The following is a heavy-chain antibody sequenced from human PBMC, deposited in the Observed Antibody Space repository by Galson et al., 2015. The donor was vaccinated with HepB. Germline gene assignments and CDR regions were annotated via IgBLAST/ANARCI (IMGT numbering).Heavy chain of an antibody. Sequence: SLRLSCAASGFIISNYAMSWVRQAPGKGLEWVSAIIGGDRIHYADSVKGRFTISRDNSKNTLYLQIDSLRAEDTAVYYCAREIARCGDDCPGYFDYWGQGTLVTVSS. D-gene: IGHD2-21*01. V-gene: IGHV3-23*01. CDR2: IIGGDRI. CDR1: GFIISNYA. J-gene: IGHJ4*02. CDR3: AREIARCGDDCPGYFDY.